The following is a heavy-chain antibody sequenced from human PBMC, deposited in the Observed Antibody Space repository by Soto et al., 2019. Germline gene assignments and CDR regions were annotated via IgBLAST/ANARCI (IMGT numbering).Heavy chain of an antibody. CDR2: ISSSSSYT. Sequence: QVQLVESGGGLVKPGGSLRLSCAASGFTFSDYYMSWIRQAPGKGLEWVSYISSSSSYTNYADSVKGRFTISRDNAKNSLYLQMNGVRAGDTAVYYCARDHDGPGWIDPWGQGTLVTVSS. CDR1: GFTFSDYY. D-gene: IGHD3-3*01. J-gene: IGHJ5*02. V-gene: IGHV3-11*05. CDR3: ARDHDGPGWIDP.